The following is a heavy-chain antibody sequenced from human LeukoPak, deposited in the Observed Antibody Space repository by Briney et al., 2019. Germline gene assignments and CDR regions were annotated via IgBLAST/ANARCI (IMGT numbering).Heavy chain of an antibody. CDR3: ARGQRGITMVRGVIVD. V-gene: IGHV4-34*01. CDR2: INRNGGT. D-gene: IGHD3-10*01. Sequence: SETLSLTCSVYDESLSGYYWGWFRQPPGKGLEWIGEINRNGGTNYNPSLKSRVTISVDTSKNQFSLKLSSVTAADTAVYYCARGQRGITMVRGVIVDWGQGTLVTVSS. CDR1: DESLSGYY. J-gene: IGHJ4*02.